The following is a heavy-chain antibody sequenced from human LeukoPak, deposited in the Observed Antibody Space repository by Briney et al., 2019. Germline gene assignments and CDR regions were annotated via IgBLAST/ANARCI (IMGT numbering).Heavy chain of an antibody. CDR1: AGSFSGYY. CDR3: ARRAHSNYPYYYYYMDV. J-gene: IGHJ6*03. Sequence: SETLSLTCAVDAGSFSGYYWSWIRQPPGKGLEWIGEINHSGSTNYNPSLKSRVTISVDTSKNQFSLKLSSVTAADTAVYYCARRAHSNYPYYYYYMDVWGKGTTVTVSS. V-gene: IGHV4-34*01. D-gene: IGHD4-11*01. CDR2: INHSGST.